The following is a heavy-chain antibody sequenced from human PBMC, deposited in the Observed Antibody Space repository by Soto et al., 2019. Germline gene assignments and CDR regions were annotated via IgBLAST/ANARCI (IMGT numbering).Heavy chain of an antibody. Sequence: PSETLSLTCAVYGGSFSGYYWSWIRQPPGKGLEWIGEINHSGSTNYNPSLKSRVTISVDTSKNQFSLKLSSVTAADPAVYYCARGPPYVRNLRTYYYYGMDVWGQGTTVTVSS. CDR2: INHSGST. CDR3: ARGPPYVRNLRTYYYYGMDV. CDR1: GGSFSGYY. D-gene: IGHD1-1*01. J-gene: IGHJ6*02. V-gene: IGHV4-34*01.